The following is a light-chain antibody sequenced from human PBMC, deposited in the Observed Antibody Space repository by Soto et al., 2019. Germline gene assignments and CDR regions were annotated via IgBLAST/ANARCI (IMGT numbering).Light chain of an antibody. CDR1: QIVSRY. CDR2: DAS. CDR3: QQRSNWPPIT. Sequence: EIVYTQSPATLSLSTGERATLSCRASQIVSRYLAWYQQKPGQAPRLLIYDASNRATGIPARFSGSGSGTDFTLTISSLEPEDFAVYYCQQRSNWPPITSGQGTRPQI. V-gene: IGKV3-11*01. J-gene: IGKJ5*01.